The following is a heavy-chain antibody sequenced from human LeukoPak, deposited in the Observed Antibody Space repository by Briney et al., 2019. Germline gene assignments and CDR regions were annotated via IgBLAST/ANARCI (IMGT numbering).Heavy chain of an antibody. J-gene: IGHJ4*02. CDR3: ARGAPPQN. V-gene: IGHV4-39*07. CDR1: GGSISSSSYY. Sequence: PSETLSLTCTVSGGSISSSSYYWGWIRQPPGKGLEWIGSVYYTGASYYNPSLKSRVTISIDTSKKHFSLKLTSVTAADTAVYYWARGAPPQNWGQGTLVTVSS. CDR2: VYYTGAS.